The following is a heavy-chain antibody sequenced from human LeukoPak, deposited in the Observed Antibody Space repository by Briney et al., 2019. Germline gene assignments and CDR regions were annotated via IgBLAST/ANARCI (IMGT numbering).Heavy chain of an antibody. D-gene: IGHD3-16*01. V-gene: IGHV1-8*01. Sequence: GASVKLSCKTSGYTFTNYDINWVRQATGQGLEWMGWMSPYSGSRGYAQNFQGRVTMTRNSSTNTAYMEMTSLTSEDTAVYYCARALDTTVLLGGYWGQGTLVIVSS. CDR2: MSPYSGSR. CDR3: ARALDTTVLLGGY. CDR1: GYTFTNYD. J-gene: IGHJ4*02.